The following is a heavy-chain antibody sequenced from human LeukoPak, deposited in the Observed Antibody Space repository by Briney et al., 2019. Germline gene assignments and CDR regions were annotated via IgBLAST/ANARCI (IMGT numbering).Heavy chain of an antibody. D-gene: IGHD3-22*01. CDR3: ASYDSSGYFDY. J-gene: IGHJ4*02. CDR1: GFTFSSNY. V-gene: IGHV3-53*01. CDR2: IYSSGST. Sequence: GGSLRLSCAASGFTFSSNYMSWVRQAPGKGLEWVSVIYSSGSTYYADSVKGRFTISRDNSKNTLYLQMNSLRAEDTAVYYCASYDSSGYFDYWGQGTLVTVSS.